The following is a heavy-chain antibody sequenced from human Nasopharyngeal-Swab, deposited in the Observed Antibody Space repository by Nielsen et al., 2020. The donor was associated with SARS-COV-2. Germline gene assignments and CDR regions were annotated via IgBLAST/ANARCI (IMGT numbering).Heavy chain of an antibody. CDR1: GFTFDDYA. V-gene: IGHV3-9*01. CDR3: AKDLVRGGLLRLTDY. D-gene: IGHD3-10*01. J-gene: IGHJ4*02. CDR2: ISWNSGSI. Sequence: GGSLRLSCAASGFTFDDYAMHWVRQAPGKGLEWVSGISWNSGSIGYADSVKGRFTISRDNAKNSLYLQMNSLRAEDTALYYCAKDLVRGGLLRLTDYWGQGTLVTVSS.